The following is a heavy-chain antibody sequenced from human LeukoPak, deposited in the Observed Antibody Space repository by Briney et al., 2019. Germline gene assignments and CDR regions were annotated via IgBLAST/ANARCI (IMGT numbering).Heavy chain of an antibody. CDR3: ARGGGGSYYHDAFDI. V-gene: IGHV4-39*01. CDR2: IYYSGST. CDR1: GGSISSSSYY. D-gene: IGHD1-26*01. J-gene: IGHJ3*02. Sequence: PSETLSLTCTVSGGSISSSSYYWGWIRQPPGKGLEWIGSIYYSGSTYYNPSLKSRVTISVDTSKNQFSLKLSSVTAADTAVYYCARGGGGSYYHDAFDIWGQGTMVTVSS.